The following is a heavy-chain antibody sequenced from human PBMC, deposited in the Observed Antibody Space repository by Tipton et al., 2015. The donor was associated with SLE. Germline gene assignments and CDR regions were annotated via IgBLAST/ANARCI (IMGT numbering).Heavy chain of an antibody. D-gene: IGHD6-19*01. CDR2: INNTGTT. CDR1: GGSMRSYF. CDR3: ARGLGAYSSGWRYYYYYMDV. V-gene: IGHV4-59*01. J-gene: IGHJ6*03. Sequence: LRLSCNVSGGSMRSYFWSWFRQPPGKRLEWIGYINNTGTTDYNPSLKGRVTISVDTPKKQFSLTLSSVTAADTAVYYCARGLGAYSSGWRYYYYYMDVWGKGTTVTVSS.